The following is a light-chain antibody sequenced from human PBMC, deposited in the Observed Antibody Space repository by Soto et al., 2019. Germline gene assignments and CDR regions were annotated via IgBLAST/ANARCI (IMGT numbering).Light chain of an antibody. J-gene: IGLJ2*01. CDR2: DVS. V-gene: IGLV2-14*03. CDR3: ISYATTRDEL. Sequence: QSALTQPASVSGSTGQSITISCTGSSSDIGRYNFVSWYQHHPGKAPKLIIYDVSDRPSGVSNRFSGSKSGNTASLTISGLQAEDEADYYCISYATTRDELFGGGTKLTVL. CDR1: SSDIGRYNF.